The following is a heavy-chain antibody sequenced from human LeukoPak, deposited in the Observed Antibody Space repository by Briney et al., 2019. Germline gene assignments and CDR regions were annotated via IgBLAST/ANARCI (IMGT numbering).Heavy chain of an antibody. CDR1: GYTFTGYY. CDR3: ARAYYESSAYRHAVYFDY. V-gene: IGHV1-2*02. Sequence: ASVEVSCKASGYTFTGYYMHWVRQAPGQGLEWMGWINPNSGGTNYAQKFQGRVTMTRDTSISTAYMELSRLRSDDTAVYYCARAYYESSAYRHAVYFDYWGEGTLVTVSS. J-gene: IGHJ4*02. CDR2: INPNSGGT. D-gene: IGHD3-22*01.